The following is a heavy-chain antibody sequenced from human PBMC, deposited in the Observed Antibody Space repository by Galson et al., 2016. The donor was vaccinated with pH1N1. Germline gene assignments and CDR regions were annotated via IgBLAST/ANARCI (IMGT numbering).Heavy chain of an antibody. CDR1: FSRYA. J-gene: IGHJ4*02. D-gene: IGHD2-15*01. CDR2: ISHSGST. Sequence: FSRYAMSWVRQSPGKGLEWIGEISHSGSTNDNPSLKSRVTISIDTSKNQFSLRLTSVTAADTAIYYCARIGYFRIDYWGQGTLLTVSS. CDR3: ARIGYFRIDY. V-gene: IGHV4-34*01.